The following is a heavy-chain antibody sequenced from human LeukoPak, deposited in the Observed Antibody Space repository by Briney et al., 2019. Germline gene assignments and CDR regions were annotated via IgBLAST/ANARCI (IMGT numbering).Heavy chain of an antibody. CDR1: GYIFTSNW. CDR2: IYPGDSDT. J-gene: IGHJ3*02. CDR3: ARLPGAGALDAFDI. V-gene: IGHV5-51*01. D-gene: IGHD1-26*01. Sequence: GESLKNSCKGSGYIFTSNWIGWVRQMPGKGLEWMAIIYPGDSDTRYSPSFQGQVTISADKSISTAYLQWSSLQASDTAMYYCARLPGAGALDAFDIWGQGTMVTVSS.